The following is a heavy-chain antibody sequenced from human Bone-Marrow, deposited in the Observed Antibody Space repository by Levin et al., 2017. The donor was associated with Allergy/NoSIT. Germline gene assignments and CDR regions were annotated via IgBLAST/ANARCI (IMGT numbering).Heavy chain of an antibody. CDR3: ARDQFGRAPIGARWFDP. J-gene: IGHJ5*02. CDR2: IKEDGSEK. D-gene: IGHD1-26*01. CDR1: GFTFSNSW. Sequence: GESLKISCAASGFTFSNSWMSWVRQAPGKGLEWVANIKEDGSEKYYVDSVKGRFTIYRDNAKNSLYVQMNSLRAEDTAVYYCARDQFGRAPIGARWFDPWGQGPLVTVSS. V-gene: IGHV3-7*01.